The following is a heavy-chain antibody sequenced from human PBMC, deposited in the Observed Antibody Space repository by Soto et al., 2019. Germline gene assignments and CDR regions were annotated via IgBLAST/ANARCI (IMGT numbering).Heavy chain of an antibody. Sequence: SVKVSCKASGGTFSSYAISWVRQAPGQGLEWMGGIIPIFGTANYAQKFQGRVTITADESTSTAYMELSSLRSEDTAVYYCARVPTYYYDSSGYPDYWGQGTLVTVSS. V-gene: IGHV1-69*13. D-gene: IGHD3-22*01. CDR1: GGTFSSYA. CDR3: ARVPTYYYDSSGYPDY. CDR2: IIPIFGTA. J-gene: IGHJ4*02.